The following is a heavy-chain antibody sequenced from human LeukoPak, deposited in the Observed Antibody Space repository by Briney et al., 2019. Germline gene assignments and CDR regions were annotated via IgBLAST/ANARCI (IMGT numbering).Heavy chain of an antibody. V-gene: IGHV3-21*01. D-gene: IGHD3-16*02. CDR1: GYTFSHYS. CDR2: IISTSDYI. J-gene: IGHJ3*02. Sequence: GGSLRLSCAASGYTFSHYSVNWVRQAPGKGLEWVSSIISTSDYIYYAGSVKGRFTISRDNTKSSLYLQMNSLRAEDTAVYYCVSGNDPDSTWENYRLDAFDIWGQGTTVIVSS. CDR3: VSGNDPDSTWENYRLDAFDI.